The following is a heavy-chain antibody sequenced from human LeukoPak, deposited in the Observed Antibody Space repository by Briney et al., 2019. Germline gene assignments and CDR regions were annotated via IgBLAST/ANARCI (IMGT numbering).Heavy chain of an antibody. J-gene: IGHJ4*02. Sequence: SVKVSCKASGGTFSSYAISWVRQAPGQGLEWMGGIIPIFGTANYAQKFQGRVTTTTDESTSTAYMELSSLRSEDTAVYYCASRDTYCSRGSCYSDFDYWGQETRVPVSS. V-gene: IGHV1-69*05. CDR1: GGTFSSYA. CDR3: ASRDTYCSRGSCYSDFDY. D-gene: IGHD2-15*01. CDR2: IIPIFGTA.